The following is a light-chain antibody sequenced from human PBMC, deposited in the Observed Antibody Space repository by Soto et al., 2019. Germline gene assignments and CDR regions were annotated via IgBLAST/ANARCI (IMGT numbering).Light chain of an antibody. Sequence: EIVMTQSPATLSVSPGERATLSCRASQSVSSNLAWYQQKPGQAPRLLIYDASTRVTGIPARFSGRGSGTEFTLTISSLQSEDFAVYYCQQYNNWPPLTFGGGTKVEIK. CDR2: DAS. J-gene: IGKJ4*01. CDR1: QSVSSN. CDR3: QQYNNWPPLT. V-gene: IGKV3-15*01.